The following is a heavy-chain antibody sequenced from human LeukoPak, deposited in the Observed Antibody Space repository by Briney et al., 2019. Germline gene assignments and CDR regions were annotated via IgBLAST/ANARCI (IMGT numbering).Heavy chain of an antibody. Sequence: PSETLSLTCTVSGGSISSYYWSWIRQPPGKGLEWIGYIYYSGSTNYNPSLKSRVTISVDTSKNQFSLKLSSMTAADTAVYYCARYSSSWYGTFDYWGQGTLVTVSS. V-gene: IGHV4-59*01. CDR3: ARYSSSWYGTFDY. D-gene: IGHD6-13*01. CDR2: IYYSGST. CDR1: GGSISSYY. J-gene: IGHJ4*02.